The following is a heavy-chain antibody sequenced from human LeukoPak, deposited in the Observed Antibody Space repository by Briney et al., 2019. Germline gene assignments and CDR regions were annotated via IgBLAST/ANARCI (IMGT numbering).Heavy chain of an antibody. J-gene: IGHJ5*02. D-gene: IGHD6-13*01. V-gene: IGHV7-4-1*02. CDR2: INTNTGNP. CDR3: AKTYSRRRYPRTFDP. Sequence: ASVKVSCKASGYTFTSYAMNWVRQAPGQGLEWMGWINTNTGNPTYAQGFTGRFVFSLDTSVSTAYLQISSLKAEDTAVYYCAKTYSRRRYPRTFDPWGQGTLVTVSS. CDR1: GYTFTSYA.